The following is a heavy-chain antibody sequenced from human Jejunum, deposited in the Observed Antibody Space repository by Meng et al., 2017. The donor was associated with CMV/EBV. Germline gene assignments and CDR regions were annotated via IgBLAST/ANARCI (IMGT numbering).Heavy chain of an antibody. CDR3: ARNRGTRDPFYNYGMDV. Sequence: SNSYWGWIRQPPGKGLEWIGNIYNSRSTYYNPSLKSRVTISLDTPKNQFSLRLTSMTAADTAVYYCARNRGTRDPFYNYGMDVWGPGTTVTVSS. D-gene: IGHD1-7*01. J-gene: IGHJ6*02. V-gene: IGHV4-39*07. CDR2: IYNSRST. CDR1: SNSY.